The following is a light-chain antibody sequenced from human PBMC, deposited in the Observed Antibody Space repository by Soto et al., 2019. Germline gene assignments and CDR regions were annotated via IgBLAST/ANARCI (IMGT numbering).Light chain of an antibody. J-gene: IGKJ5*01. CDR1: QSVSTY. Sequence: DIQMTQSPSSLSASVGDRVTITCRASQSVSTYLNWYRQKPGKAPDVLIYDASSLQSGVPARFRGSGSGTDFTLTINSLQPEDFATYYCQQSYNSPITFGQGTRLEIK. CDR3: QQSYNSPIT. V-gene: IGKV1-39*01. CDR2: DAS.